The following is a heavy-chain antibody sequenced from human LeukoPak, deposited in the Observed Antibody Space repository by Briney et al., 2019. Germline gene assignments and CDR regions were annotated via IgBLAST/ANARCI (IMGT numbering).Heavy chain of an antibody. CDR1: GFTFSSYA. D-gene: IGHD3-22*01. CDR2: ISGSGGST. J-gene: IGHJ4*02. Sequence: GGSLRLSCAASGFTFSSYAMSWVRQAPGKGLEWVSAISGSGGSTYYADSVKGRFTISRDNSKNTLYLQMNSLRAEDTAVYYCAKLYYYDSSGYYPKLNLFDYWGQGTLVTVSS. V-gene: IGHV3-23*01. CDR3: AKLYYYDSSGYYPKLNLFDY.